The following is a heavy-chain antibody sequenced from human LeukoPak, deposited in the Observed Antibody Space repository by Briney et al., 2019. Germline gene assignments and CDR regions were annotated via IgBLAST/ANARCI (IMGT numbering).Heavy chain of an antibody. CDR3: TRHPAEGDY. CDR1: GFTFSDFY. J-gene: IGHJ4*02. V-gene: IGHV3-11*03. Sequence: PGGSLRLSCAASGFTFSDFYMSWIRQAPGKGLESVSYISGSSSNTNYADSVKGRSTISRDNAKKTLYLQMNSLRPEDTAVYYCTRHPAEGDYWGQGTLVTVSS. D-gene: IGHD2-15*01. CDR2: ISGSSSNT.